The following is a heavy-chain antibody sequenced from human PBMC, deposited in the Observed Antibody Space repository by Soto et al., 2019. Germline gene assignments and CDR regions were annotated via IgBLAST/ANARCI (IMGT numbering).Heavy chain of an antibody. D-gene: IGHD2-21*02. J-gene: IGHJ6*02. CDR1: GYTFTKYY. V-gene: IGHV1-46*01. CDR3: ARVAYCGGDCYGKYYYGMDV. Sequence: ASVKVSCKASGYTFTKYYLHWVRQAPGQGLEWMGVINPIVGRTSYAQKFQGIVTVTSDTSTSTLYVDLRSLRSEDTAIYYCARVAYCGGDCYGKYYYGMDVWGQATTVTVSS. CDR2: INPIVGRT.